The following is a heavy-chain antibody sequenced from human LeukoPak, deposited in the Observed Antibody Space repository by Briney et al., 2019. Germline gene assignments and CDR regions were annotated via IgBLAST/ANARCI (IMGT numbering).Heavy chain of an antibody. CDR1: GFTFSSYA. J-gene: IGHJ6*02. D-gene: IGHD3-9*01. CDR3: AKADGDFDWLLLSTYYYYYGMDV. Sequence: GGSLRLSCAASGFTFSSYAMSWVRQAPGKGLEWVSAIRGCDGSSYYTDSVKGRFTISRDNSKNTLYLQMNSLRAEDTAVYYCAKADGDFDWLLLSTYYYYYGMDVWGQGTTVTVSS. V-gene: IGHV3-23*01. CDR2: IRGCDGSS.